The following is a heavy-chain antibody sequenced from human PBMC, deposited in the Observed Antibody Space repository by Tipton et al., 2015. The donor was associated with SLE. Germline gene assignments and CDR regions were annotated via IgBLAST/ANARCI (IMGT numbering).Heavy chain of an antibody. CDR1: GFTFSDYA. J-gene: IGHJ5*02. V-gene: IGHV3-21*01. Sequence: GSLRLSCAAAGFTFSDYAMHWVRQAPGRGLEWVSSISPSGTSIFYADSLRGRFTISRDNAKNSLFLQMNSLRAEDTAVYFCARAGWHFVRNYLDPWGQGTLVTVSS. D-gene: IGHD4-11*01. CDR2: ISPSGTSI. CDR3: ARAGWHFVRNYLDP.